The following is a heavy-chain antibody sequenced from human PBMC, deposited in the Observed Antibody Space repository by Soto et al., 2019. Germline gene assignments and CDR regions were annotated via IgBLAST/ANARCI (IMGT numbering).Heavy chain of an antibody. CDR2: IWYDGGNK. J-gene: IGHJ4*02. V-gene: IGHV3-33*08. Sequence: SLRLSCVGSGFTFSTYSINWVRQAPGKGLEWVALIWYDGGNKYYADSLKGRFTISRDNSKNTLYLQMNSLRAEDTAVYYCARAWGTISTAGTDYWGQGTLVTVSS. CDR3: ARAWGTISTAGTDY. D-gene: IGHD1-1*01. CDR1: GFTFSTYS.